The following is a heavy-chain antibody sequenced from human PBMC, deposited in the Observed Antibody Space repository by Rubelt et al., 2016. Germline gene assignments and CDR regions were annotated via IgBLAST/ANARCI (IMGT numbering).Heavy chain of an antibody. D-gene: IGHD3-22*01. V-gene: IGHV4-59*01. Sequence: QVQLQESGPGLVKPSETLSLSCSVSGDSITNYYWSWIRQPPGKGLELIGYIYYIGSTNYNPSVKSRLTISVDTSKNRFSMKWGDLTAADTAGYECARVDKWGSIRSSGYRLDYWGQGTLVTVSS. CDR3: ARVDKWGSIRSSGYRLDY. CDR1: GDSITNYY. J-gene: IGHJ4*02. CDR2: IYYIGST.